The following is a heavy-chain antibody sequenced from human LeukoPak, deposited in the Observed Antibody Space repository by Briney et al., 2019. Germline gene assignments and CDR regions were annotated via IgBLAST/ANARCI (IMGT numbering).Heavy chain of an antibody. J-gene: IGHJ4*02. D-gene: IGHD3-9*01. CDR3: ARSRYYDSLIDY. V-gene: IGHV3-30-3*01. Sequence: GGSLRLSCAASGFTFSSYAMHWVRQAPGKGLEWVAVISYDGSNKYYADSVKGRFTISRDNSKNTLYLQMNSLRAEDTAVYYCARSRYYDSLIDYWGQGTLVTVSS. CDR1: GFTFSSYA. CDR2: ISYDGSNK.